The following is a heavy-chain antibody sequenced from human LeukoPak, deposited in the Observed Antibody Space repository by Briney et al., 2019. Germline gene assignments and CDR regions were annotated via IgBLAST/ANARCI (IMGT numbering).Heavy chain of an antibody. CDR2: IYSGGST. Sequence: GGSLRLSCSASGFTVSSSYMSWVRQAPGKGLEWVSVIYSGGSTYYADSVRGRFTISRDNSKNTLYLQMNSLRAEDTAVYYCARFKVTVTSIPWGQGTLVTVSS. CDR1: GFTVSSSY. CDR3: ARFKVTVTSIP. V-gene: IGHV3-53*01. D-gene: IGHD4-11*01. J-gene: IGHJ5*02.